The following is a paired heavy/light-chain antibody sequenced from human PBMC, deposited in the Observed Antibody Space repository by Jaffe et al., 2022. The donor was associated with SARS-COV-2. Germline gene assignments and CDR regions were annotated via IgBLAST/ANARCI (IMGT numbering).Light chain of an antibody. Sequence: QSALTQPASVSGSPGQSITISCTGTSSDVGGYNYVSWYQQHPGKAPKLMIYEVSNRPSGVSNRFSGSKSGNTASLTISGLQAEDEADYYCSSYTSSSYVVFGGGTKLTVL. CDR2: EVS. J-gene: IGLJ2*01. V-gene: IGLV2-14*01. CDR3: SSYTSSSYVV. CDR1: SSDVGGYNY.
Heavy chain of an antibody. CDR1: GFTFSDYY. D-gene: IGHD5-18*01. CDR2: ISSSGSTI. V-gene: IGHV3-11*01. CDR3: AREIYPSYGRLSYDY. J-gene: IGHJ4*02. Sequence: QVQLVESGGGLVKPGGSLRLSCAASGFTFSDYYMSWIRQAPGKGLEWVSYISSSGSTIYYADSVKGRFTISRDNAKNSLYLQMNSLRAEDTAVYYCAREIYPSYGRLSYDYWGQGTLVTVSS.